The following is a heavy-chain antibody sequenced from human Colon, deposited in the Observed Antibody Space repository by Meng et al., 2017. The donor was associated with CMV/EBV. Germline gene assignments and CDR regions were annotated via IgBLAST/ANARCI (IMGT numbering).Heavy chain of an antibody. D-gene: IGHD2-15*01. Sequence: ETLSLTCAVYGGSFSGYYWSWIRQPPGKGLEWIGEINHSGSTNYNPSLKSRVTISVDTSKNQFSLKLSSVTAADTAVYYCAREGYPGGSEFGPWGQGILVTVSS. V-gene: IGHV4-34*01. CDR3: AREGYPGGSEFGP. CDR2: INHSGST. J-gene: IGHJ5*02. CDR1: GGSFSGYY.